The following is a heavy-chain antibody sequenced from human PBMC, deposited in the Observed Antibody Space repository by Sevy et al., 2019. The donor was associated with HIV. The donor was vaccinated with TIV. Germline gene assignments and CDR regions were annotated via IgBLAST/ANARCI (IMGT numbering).Heavy chain of an antibody. CDR1: GFSFSTYW. V-gene: IGHV3-7*03. CDR3: ARDCSSTSCLWGLDV. J-gene: IGHJ6*02. D-gene: IGHD2-2*01. CDR2: IKVDGSEK. Sequence: GGSLRLSCAASGFSFSTYWMTWVRQAPGKGLEWVAHIKVDGSEKYHVDSVKGRFTISRDNAKNSLFLQMNSLRVEDTAVYYCARDCSSTSCLWGLDVWGQGTAVTVSS.